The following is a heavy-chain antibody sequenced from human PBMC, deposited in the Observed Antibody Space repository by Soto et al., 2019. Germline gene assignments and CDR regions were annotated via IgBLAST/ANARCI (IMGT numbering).Heavy chain of an antibody. Sequence: ASVKVSCKASGYTFTGYYMHWVRQAPGQGLEWMGWINPNSGGTNYAQKFQGWVTMTRDTSISTAYMELSRLRSDDTAVYYCARVPGDSSDIDQLDDYYGMDVWGQGTTVTVSS. CDR3: ARVPGDSSDIDQLDDYYGMDV. J-gene: IGHJ6*02. V-gene: IGHV1-2*04. CDR1: GYTFTGYY. D-gene: IGHD3-22*01. CDR2: INPNSGGT.